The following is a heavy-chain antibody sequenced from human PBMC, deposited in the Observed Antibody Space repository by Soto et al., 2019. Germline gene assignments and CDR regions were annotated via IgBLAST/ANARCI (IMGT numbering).Heavy chain of an antibody. CDR2: ISAYNGNT. V-gene: IGHV1-18*01. CDR3: ARDLPPVDH. CDR1: GYTFSSYF. J-gene: IGHJ4*01. Sequence: QVQLVKSGAEVKKPGAPVKVSCKASGYTFSSYFISWVRQAPGHGLEWMGWISAYNGNTTYAQNRQGRVTMTTDTSTSTAYMELRSLRSDDTAVYYCARDLPPVDHWDQGTLNTVSS.